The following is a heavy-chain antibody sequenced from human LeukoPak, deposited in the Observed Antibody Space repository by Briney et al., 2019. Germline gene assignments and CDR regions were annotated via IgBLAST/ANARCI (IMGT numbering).Heavy chain of an antibody. CDR2: IWYDGNNK. CDR3: AKDWGYTTMVSYYFDY. V-gene: IGHV3-33*06. D-gene: IGHD5-18*01. CDR1: GFTVSSNY. Sequence: GGSLRLSCAASGFTVSSNYMSWVRQAPGKGLEWVAVIWYDGNNKYYADSVKGRFTISRDNSKNTLYLQMNSLRAEDTAVYYCAKDWGYTTMVSYYFDYWGQGTLVTVSS. J-gene: IGHJ4*02.